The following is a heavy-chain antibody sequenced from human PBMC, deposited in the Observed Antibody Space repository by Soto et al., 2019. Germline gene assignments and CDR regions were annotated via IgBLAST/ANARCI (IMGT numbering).Heavy chain of an antibody. CDR3: ARDGDDYGAGNYYNRSDV. J-gene: IGHJ4*02. CDR2: IIPIFGTP. D-gene: IGHD3-10*01. CDR1: GGIFSTYA. Sequence: QVQLVQSGAEVKKPGSSVKVSCKASGGIFSTYAISWLRQAPGHWLEWMGGIIPIFGTPTYAQRFQGRVTITADEATGSADRELSRLRDADTAVYYCARDGDDYGAGNYYNRSDVWSQGTLVIVSS. V-gene: IGHV1-69*01.